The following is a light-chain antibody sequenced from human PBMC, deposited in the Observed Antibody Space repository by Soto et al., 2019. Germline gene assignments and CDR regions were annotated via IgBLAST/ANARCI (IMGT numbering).Light chain of an antibody. CDR1: QSIRNN. Sequence: DIPLTQSPATLSVSPGERATLYCRASQSIRNNLAWYQQKPGQAPRLVIYGASSRASGVPARFSASGSGTEFTLTISSVQSEDFAVYYCQQYDRWWTFGQGTKVDIK. CDR3: QQYDRWWT. J-gene: IGKJ1*01. V-gene: IGKV3D-15*01. CDR2: GAS.